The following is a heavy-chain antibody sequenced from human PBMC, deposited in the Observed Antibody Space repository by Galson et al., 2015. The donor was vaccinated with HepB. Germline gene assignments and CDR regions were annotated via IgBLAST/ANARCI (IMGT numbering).Heavy chain of an antibody. V-gene: IGHV3-30*04. D-gene: IGHD5-18*01. CDR2: ISYDGSNK. Sequence: SLRLSCAASGFTFSSYAMHWVRQAPGKGLEWVAVISYDGSNKYYADSVKGRFTISRDNSKNTLYLQMNSLRAEDTAVYYCARSKYSLRRFDAFDIWGQGTMVTVSS. CDR1: GFTFSSYA. CDR3: ARSKYSLRRFDAFDI. J-gene: IGHJ3*02.